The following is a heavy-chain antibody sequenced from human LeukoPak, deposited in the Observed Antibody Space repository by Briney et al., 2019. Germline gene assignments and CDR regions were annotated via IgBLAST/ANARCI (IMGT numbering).Heavy chain of an antibody. J-gene: IGHJ4*02. V-gene: IGHV3-43*01. CDR2: ITWDGFTT. CDR3: ALIQPFDY. Sequence: GGSLRLSCAASGFRFDDYTMHWGRQAPGKSLEWVSLITWDGFTTSYADSVKGRFTISRDNSKKSLSLHMNNLKTEDTALYYCALIQPFDYWGQGTLVTVSS. D-gene: IGHD3-16*01. CDR1: GFRFDDYT.